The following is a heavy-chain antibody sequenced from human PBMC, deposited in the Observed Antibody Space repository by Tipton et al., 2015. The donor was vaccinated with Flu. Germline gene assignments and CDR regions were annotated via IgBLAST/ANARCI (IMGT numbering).Heavy chain of an antibody. D-gene: IGHD4-11*01. V-gene: IGHV4-4*09. J-gene: IGHJ5*02. CDR2: IYNNQYT. Sequence: TLSLTCTVSGGFVSSYYWNWIRQPPGKGLEWIGYIYNNQYTKYNPSLKSRVTVSVDPSMSQFSLRLTSVTAADTAGYYCARRDYSNYVSEPKNWFDPWGQGTLVTVSS. CDR1: GGFVSSYY. CDR3: ARRDYSNYVSEPKNWFDP.